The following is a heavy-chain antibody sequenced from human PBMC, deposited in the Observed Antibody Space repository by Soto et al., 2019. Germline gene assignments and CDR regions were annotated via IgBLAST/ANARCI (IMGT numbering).Heavy chain of an antibody. Sequence: QVQLVQSGAAVKKPGSSVKVSCKASGGTFSSYAISLLLQAPGQGLAWIGGIIPICGTANYAQKFQGRVTSTADESTSTAYMELSILRSADTAGYYCVREVVGAAKGWFDHWGQGTLVTFSS. V-gene: IGHV1-69*12. CDR1: GGTFSSYA. CDR2: IIPICGTA. J-gene: IGHJ5*02. D-gene: IGHD2-15*01. CDR3: VREVVGAAKGWFDH.